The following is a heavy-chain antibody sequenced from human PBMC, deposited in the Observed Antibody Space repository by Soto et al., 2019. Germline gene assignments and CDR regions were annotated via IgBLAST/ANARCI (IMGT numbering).Heavy chain of an antibody. CDR3: ERALACNNHGDFEY. J-gene: IGHJ4*02. CDR1: GGSISSYY. CDR2: IYYSGST. Sequence: LETLSLTCTVSGGSISSYYVSWIRQPPGKGLEWIGYIYYSGSTYYNPSLKGRVTISLDTSHNQFSLKLTSVTAADTAVYYCERALACNNHGDFEYWGKGTRVAVSS. V-gene: IGHV4-59*04. D-gene: IGHD1-20*01.